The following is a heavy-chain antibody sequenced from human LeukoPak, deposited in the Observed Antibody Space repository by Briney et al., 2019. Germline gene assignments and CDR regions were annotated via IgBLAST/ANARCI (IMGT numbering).Heavy chain of an antibody. CDR1: GFTFSRYT. Sequence: GGSLRLSCTGSGFTFSRYTLHWVRQAPGKEVEGVSSISSGGTFVFYADSVTGRFTISRDNAGKVLYLQMDSLRAEDTAVYYCATLGCAGENCPRAGRALGGYWGPGTLVTVSS. J-gene: IGHJ4*02. CDR2: ISSGGTFV. V-gene: IGHV3-21*01. CDR3: ATLGCAGENCPRAGRALGGY. D-gene: IGHD2-21*01.